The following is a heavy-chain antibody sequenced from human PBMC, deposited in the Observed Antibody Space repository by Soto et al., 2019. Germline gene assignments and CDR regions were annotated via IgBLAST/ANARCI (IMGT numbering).Heavy chain of an antibody. Sequence: PSETLSLTCTVSGGSVSSGDYYWSWIRQPPGKGLEWIGYIYYSGNTNYNPSLKSRVIISVATSKNLFSLKLTSVTAADTAVYSCARIPVDTSMIYWLDPWGQGTLVTVSS. CDR1: GGSVSSGDYY. J-gene: IGHJ5*02. V-gene: IGHV4-61*08. CDR2: IYYSGNT. D-gene: IGHD5-18*01. CDR3: ARIPVDTSMIYWLDP.